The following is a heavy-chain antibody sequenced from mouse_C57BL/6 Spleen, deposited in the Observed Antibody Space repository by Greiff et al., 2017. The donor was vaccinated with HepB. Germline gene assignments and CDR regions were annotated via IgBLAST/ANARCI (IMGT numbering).Heavy chain of an antibody. CDR2: ISYDGSN. V-gene: IGHV3-6*01. D-gene: IGHD1-1*01. CDR3: ARAGGSSYEFAY. J-gene: IGHJ3*01. CDR1: GYSITSGYY. Sequence: EVQLQQSGPGLVKPSQSLSLTCSVTGYSITSGYYWNWIRQFPGNKLEWMGYISYDGSNNYNPSLKNRISITRDTSKNQFFLKLNSVTTEDTATYYCARAGGSSYEFAYWGQGTLVTVSA.